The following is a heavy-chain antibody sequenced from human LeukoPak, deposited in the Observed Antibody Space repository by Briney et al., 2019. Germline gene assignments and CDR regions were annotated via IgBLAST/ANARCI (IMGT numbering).Heavy chain of an antibody. J-gene: IGHJ4*02. CDR2: IKSKTDGGTT. Sequence: GGSLRLSCAASGFTFSNAWMSWVRRAPGKGLEWVGRIKSKTDGGTTDYAAPVKGRFTISRDDSKNTLYLQMNSLKTEDTAVYYWTTGGHVLVWFDYWGQGTLVTVSS. D-gene: IGHD2-8*02. V-gene: IGHV3-15*01. CDR1: GFTFSNAW. CDR3: TTGGHVLVWFDY.